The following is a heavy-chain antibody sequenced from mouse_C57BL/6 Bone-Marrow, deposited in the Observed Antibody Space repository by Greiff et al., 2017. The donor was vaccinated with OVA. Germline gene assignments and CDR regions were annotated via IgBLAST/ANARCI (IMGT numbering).Heavy chain of an antibody. CDR3: ARGLRKYYFDY. CDR1: GYTFTSYW. J-gene: IGHJ2*01. Sequence: QVQLKQPGAELVMPGASVKLSCKASGYTFTSYWMHWVKQRPGQGLEWIGEIDPSDSYTNYNQKFKGKSTLTVDKSSSTAYMQLSSLTSEDSAVYYCARGLRKYYFDYWGQGTTLTVSS. CDR2: IDPSDSYT. V-gene: IGHV1-69*01. D-gene: IGHD1-1*01.